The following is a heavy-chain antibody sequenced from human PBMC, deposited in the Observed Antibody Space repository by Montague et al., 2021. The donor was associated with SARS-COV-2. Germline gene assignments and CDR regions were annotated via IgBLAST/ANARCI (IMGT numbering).Heavy chain of an antibody. CDR3: ARVAFDYGDYDLDP. J-gene: IGHJ5*02. V-gene: IGHV4-30-4*01. CDR1: GGSISSGDYY. Sequence: TLSFTCTVSGGSISSGDYYWSWIRQPPGKGLEWIGHIYYSESTYYNPSLKSRVTISVDTSKNQFSLKLSSVTAADTAVYYCARVAFDYGDYDLDPWGQGTLVTVSS. CDR2: IYYSEST. D-gene: IGHD4-17*01.